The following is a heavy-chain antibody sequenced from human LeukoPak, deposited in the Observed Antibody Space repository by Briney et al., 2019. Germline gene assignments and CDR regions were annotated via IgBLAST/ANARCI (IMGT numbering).Heavy chain of an antibody. J-gene: IGHJ4*02. V-gene: IGHV3-30*09. D-gene: IGHD4-23*01. Sequence: PGGSLRLSCAASRFAFNNYGIHWVRQAPGKGLKWVTFISLDGSNQFYADSVKGRFAISRDSSKNMVYLQLSGLRPEDTAIYYCARDPGGPDFFDFWGQGTLVTVSS. CDR2: ISLDGSNQ. CDR1: RFAFNNYG. CDR3: ARDPGGPDFFDF.